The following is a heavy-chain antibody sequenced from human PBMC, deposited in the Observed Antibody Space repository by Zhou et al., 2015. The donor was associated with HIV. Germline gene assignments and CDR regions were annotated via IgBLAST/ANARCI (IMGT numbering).Heavy chain of an antibody. V-gene: IGHV1-18*01. Sequence: QVQVVQSGDEVRKPGASVKVSCKTSGYTFTGYGISWVRQAPGQGPEWIAYISAYDGHRSNAQKFQGRVTMTRDTSISTAYMQLSGLTSEDTAIYYCTRGRWEVPDAYWGQGTLVTVSP. CDR2: ISAYDGHR. CDR3: TRGRWEVPDAY. J-gene: IGHJ4*02. CDR1: GYTFTGYG. D-gene: IGHD1-26*01.